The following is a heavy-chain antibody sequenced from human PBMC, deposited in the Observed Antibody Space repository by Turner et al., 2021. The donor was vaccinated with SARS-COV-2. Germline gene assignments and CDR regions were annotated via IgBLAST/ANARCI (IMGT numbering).Heavy chain of an antibody. CDR3: ARDRLEAGTDYFDY. J-gene: IGHJ4*02. V-gene: IGHV1-18*01. Sequence: QVQLVQSGAEVKQPGASVKVSCQASGYTFTSYGISWVRQAHGQGLEWMGWISAYNGNTNYAQKLQGRVTMTRDTSTSTAYMELRSLRSDDTAVYYCARDRLEAGTDYFDYWGQGTLVTVSS. CDR2: ISAYNGNT. CDR1: GYTFTSYG. D-gene: IGHD6-19*01.